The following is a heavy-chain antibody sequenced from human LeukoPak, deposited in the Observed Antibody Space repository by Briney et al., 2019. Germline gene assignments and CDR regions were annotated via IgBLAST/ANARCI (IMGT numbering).Heavy chain of an antibody. CDR2: IYYSGRT. J-gene: IGHJ4*02. Sequence: PSETLSLTCTVSGGSISSGDYYWSWIRQPPGKGLEWIGYIYYSGRTYYNPSLKSRVTISVDTSKNQFSLKLSSVTAADTAVYYCAIADWGLVLDYGGRETLVTVSS. CDR1: GGSISSGDYY. D-gene: IGHD4/OR15-4a*01. V-gene: IGHV4-30-4*08. CDR3: AIADWGLVLDY.